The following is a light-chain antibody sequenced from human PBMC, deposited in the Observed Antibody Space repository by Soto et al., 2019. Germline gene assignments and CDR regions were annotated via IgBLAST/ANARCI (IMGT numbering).Light chain of an antibody. V-gene: IGKV3-11*01. CDR2: DAS. CDR1: QRVRNY. Sequence: VLTQSRATLSLSPGETATLSCRASQRVRNYLAWYQQKRGQAPRLLNYDASNRATIIPARISSTGSETFFTLTISRLEHEDFAIYYCQQRSKMPLTFGHGTKVDIK. CDR3: QQRSKMPLT. J-gene: IGKJ1*01.